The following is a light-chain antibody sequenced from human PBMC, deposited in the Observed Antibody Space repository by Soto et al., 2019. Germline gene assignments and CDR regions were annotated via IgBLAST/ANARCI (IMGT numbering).Light chain of an antibody. CDR2: DVS. CDR1: QSISRW. V-gene: IGKV1-5*01. Sequence: DIQMTQSPSTVSASVGDRVTITSRASQSISRWLAWYQQKPGKAPEVVLYDVSTLAFGVPSRFSGSGSGTDFTLTISRLEPEDFAVYYCQQYGSSPLTFGGGTKVDI. J-gene: IGKJ4*01. CDR3: QQYGSSPLT.